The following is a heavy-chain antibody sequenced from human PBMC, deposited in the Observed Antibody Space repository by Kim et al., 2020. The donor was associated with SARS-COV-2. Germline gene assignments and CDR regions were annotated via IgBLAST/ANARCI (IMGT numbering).Heavy chain of an antibody. CDR2: ISSSGSTI. CDR3: ARIHSSSWYVWFDP. J-gene: IGHJ5*02. CDR1: GFTFSDYY. Sequence: GGSLRLSCAASGFTFSDYYMSWIRQAPGKGLEWVSYISSSGSTIYYADSVKGRFTISRDNAKNSLYLQMNSLRAEDTAVYYCARIHSSSWYVWFDPWGQGTLVTVSS. V-gene: IGHV3-11*01. D-gene: IGHD6-13*01.